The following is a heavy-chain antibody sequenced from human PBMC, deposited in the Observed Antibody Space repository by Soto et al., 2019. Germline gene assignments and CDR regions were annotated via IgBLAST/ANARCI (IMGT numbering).Heavy chain of an antibody. V-gene: IGHV3-21*06. Sequence: VSLRLSCAASGFTFTRYIMNWVRQAPGKGLEWVSSISSTTNYIYYGDSMKGRFTISRDNAKNSLYLEMNSLRAEDTAVYYCARESEDLTSNFDYWGQGTLVTVSS. CDR3: ARESEDLTSNFDY. CDR2: ISSTTNYI. CDR1: GFTFTRYI. J-gene: IGHJ4*02.